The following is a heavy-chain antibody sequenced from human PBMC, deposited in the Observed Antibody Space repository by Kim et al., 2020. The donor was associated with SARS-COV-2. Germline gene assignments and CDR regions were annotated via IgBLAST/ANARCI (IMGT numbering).Heavy chain of an antibody. V-gene: IGHV1-69*13. J-gene: IGHJ6*02. Sequence: SVKVSCKASGGTFSSYAISWVRQAPGQGLEWMGGIIPIFGTANYAQKFQGRVTITADESTSTAYMELSSLRSEDTAVYYCARGGWSRVLRFLEWLKEPYYYYGIDVWGQGTTLTVSS. CDR2: IIPIFGTA. CDR3: ARGGWSRVLRFLEWLKEPYYYYGIDV. D-gene: IGHD3-3*01. CDR1: GGTFSSYA.